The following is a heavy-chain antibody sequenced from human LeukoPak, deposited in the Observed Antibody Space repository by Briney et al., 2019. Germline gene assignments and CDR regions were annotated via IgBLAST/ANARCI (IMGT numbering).Heavy chain of an antibody. CDR1: GVSVSSNSAA. CDR2: TYYRSKWYN. V-gene: IGHV6-1*01. J-gene: IGHJ4*02. D-gene: IGHD6-13*01. CDR3: ARDNSSSWYVDY. Sequence: SQTLSLTCAISGVSVSSNSAAWNWITQSPSRDLEWLGRTYYRSKWYNDYAVSVKSRITINPDTSKNQFSLQLKSVTPEDTAVYYCARDNSSSWYVDYWGQGTLVTVSS.